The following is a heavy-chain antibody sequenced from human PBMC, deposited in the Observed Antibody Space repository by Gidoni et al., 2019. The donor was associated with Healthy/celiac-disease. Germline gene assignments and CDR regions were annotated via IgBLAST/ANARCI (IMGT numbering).Heavy chain of an antibody. D-gene: IGHD4-17*01. Sequence: QVQLVESGGGVVQPGRSLRLSCAASGFTFSRYGMPWVRPAPGKGLEWVAVIWYDGSNKYYADSVKGRFTISRDNSKNTLYLQMNSLRAEDTAVYYCARVRHDYGDYGGFDYWGQGTLVTVSS. CDR3: ARVRHDYGDYGGFDY. CDR1: GFTFSRYG. V-gene: IGHV3-33*01. CDR2: IWYDGSNK. J-gene: IGHJ4*02.